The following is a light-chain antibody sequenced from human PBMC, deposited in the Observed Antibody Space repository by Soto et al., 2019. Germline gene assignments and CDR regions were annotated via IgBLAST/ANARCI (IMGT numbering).Light chain of an antibody. CDR3: QQYVSSLSIT. CDR2: GAS. J-gene: IGKJ5*01. V-gene: IGKV3-20*01. Sequence: EIVLTQSPGTLSLSPGERATLSCRASQSVSSSFLAWYQQKPGQAPRLLLYGASITGTAIPDRFSGSGSGTDFTLTSSRLEPEDFAVYYCQQYVSSLSITFGQGTRLEIK. CDR1: QSVSSSF.